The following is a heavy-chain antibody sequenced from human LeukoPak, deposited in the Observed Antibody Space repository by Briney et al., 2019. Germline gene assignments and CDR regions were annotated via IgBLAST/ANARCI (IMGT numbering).Heavy chain of an antibody. D-gene: IGHD6-19*01. CDR1: GYTLTELS. J-gene: IGHJ4*02. CDR2: FDPEDGET. Sequence: ASVKVSCKVSGYTLTELSMHWVRQAPGKGLEWMGGFDPEDGETIYAQKFQGRVTMTRDTSTSTVYMELSSLRSEDTAVYYCAREDRVAGTCPAYWGQGTLVTVSS. V-gene: IGHV1-24*01. CDR3: AREDRVAGTCPAY.